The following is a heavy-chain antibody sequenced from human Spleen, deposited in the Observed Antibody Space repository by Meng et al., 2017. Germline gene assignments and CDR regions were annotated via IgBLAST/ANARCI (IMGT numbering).Heavy chain of an antibody. D-gene: IGHD6-19*01. CDR3: ASSGWYRGPNYFDY. CDR1: GGSINSGDYY. V-gene: IGHV4-31*01. Sequence: QGQLQESGPGLGKPSQTLSLTCTVSGGSINSGDYYWSWIRQHPGKGLEWIGYIYYSGSTYYNPSLKSLVTISVDPSKNQFSLMVSSVTAADTAVYYCASSGWYRGPNYFDYWGQGTLVTVSS. CDR2: IYYSGST. J-gene: IGHJ4*01.